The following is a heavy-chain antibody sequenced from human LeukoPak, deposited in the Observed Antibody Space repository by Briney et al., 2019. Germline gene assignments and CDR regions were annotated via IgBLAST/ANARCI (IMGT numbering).Heavy chain of an antibody. CDR2: IYPGDSDT. CDR3: ARRHKRGAYSYGVDY. D-gene: IGHD5-18*01. CDR1: DYSFTNYW. V-gene: IGHV5-51*01. J-gene: IGHJ4*02. Sequence: GESLKISCKGSDYSFTNYWIAWVRQMPGKGLEWMGIIYPGDSDTRYSPSFQGQVTISADKSISTAYLQWNSLKASDTAMYYCARRHKRGAYSYGVDYWGQGTLVTVSS.